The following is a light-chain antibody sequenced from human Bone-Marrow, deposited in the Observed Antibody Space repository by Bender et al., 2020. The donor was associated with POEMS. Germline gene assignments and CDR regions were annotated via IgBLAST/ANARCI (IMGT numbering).Light chain of an antibody. CDR3: AAWEDSLNGWV. CDR1: NSNIGNNY. J-gene: IGLJ3*02. Sequence: QSVLTQPPSASGTPGQRVTISCSGSNSNIGNNYVNWYQQLPGTAPKLLIYINNQRPSGVPDRFSGSKSGTSASLAISGLQSEDEADYYCAAWEDSLNGWVFGGGTKLTVL. V-gene: IGLV1-44*01. CDR2: INN.